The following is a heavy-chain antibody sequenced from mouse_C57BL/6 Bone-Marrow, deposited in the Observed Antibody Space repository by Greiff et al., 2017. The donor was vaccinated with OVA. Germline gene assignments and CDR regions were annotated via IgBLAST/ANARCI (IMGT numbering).Heavy chain of an antibody. Sequence: QVTLKVSGPGILQPSQTLSLTCSFSGFSLSTFGMGVGWIRQPSGKGLEWLAHIWWDDDKYYNPALKSRLTISKDTSKNQVFLKLANVDTADTATYYCALYYYGSTPYYFDYWCQGTTLTVSS. CDR1: GFSLSTFGMG. V-gene: IGHV8-8*01. CDR2: IWWDDDK. D-gene: IGHD1-1*01. J-gene: IGHJ2*01. CDR3: ALYYYGSTPYYFDY.